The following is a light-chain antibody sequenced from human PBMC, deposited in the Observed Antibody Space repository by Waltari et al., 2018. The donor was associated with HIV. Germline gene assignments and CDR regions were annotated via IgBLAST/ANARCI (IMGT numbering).Light chain of an antibody. Sequence: IQMTQSPSSLSASVGERATITCRARQSISSYLNWYQQKPGKAPKLLIYAASSLQSGVPSRFSCSGSGTDFTLTISSLQPEDFATYYCQQSYSTPWTFGQGTKVEIK. CDR2: AAS. J-gene: IGKJ1*01. V-gene: IGKV1-39*01. CDR1: QSISSY. CDR3: QQSYSTPWT.